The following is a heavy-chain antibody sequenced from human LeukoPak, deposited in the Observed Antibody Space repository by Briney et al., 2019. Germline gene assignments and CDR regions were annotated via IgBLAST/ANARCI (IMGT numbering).Heavy chain of an antibody. CDR3: ARGIEYYDSSGYYGAFDI. D-gene: IGHD3-22*01. CDR2: IYTSGST. Sequence: SETLSLTCTVSGGSISSGSYYWSWIRQPAGKGLEWIGRIYTSGSTNYNPSLKSRVTISVDTSKNQFSLKLSSVTAADTAVYYCARGIEYYDSSGYYGAFDIWGQGTMVTVSS. J-gene: IGHJ3*02. CDR1: GGSISSGSYY. V-gene: IGHV4-61*02.